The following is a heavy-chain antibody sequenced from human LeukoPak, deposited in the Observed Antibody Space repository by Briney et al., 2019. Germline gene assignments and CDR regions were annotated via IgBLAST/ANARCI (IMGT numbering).Heavy chain of an antibody. J-gene: IGHJ4*02. CDR3: AKSSGWFNKDHDY. Sequence: GGSLRLSCAASGFTFSSYAMDWVRQAPGKGLEWVSAISGSGGGTYYADSVKGRFTISRDNSKNTLYLQMNSLRAEDTAVYYCAKSSGWFNKDHDYWGQGTLVTVSS. D-gene: IGHD6-19*01. CDR2: ISGSGGGT. CDR1: GFTFSSYA. V-gene: IGHV3-23*01.